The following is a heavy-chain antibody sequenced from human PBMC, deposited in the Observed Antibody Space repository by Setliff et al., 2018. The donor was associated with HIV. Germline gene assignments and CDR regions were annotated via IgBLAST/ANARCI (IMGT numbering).Heavy chain of an antibody. D-gene: IGHD3-10*01. CDR1: GGSLSGYY. Sequence: SETLSLTCAVYGGSLSGYYWSWVRPSPGRGLEWIGEIHQSGNTNFNPSLKSRLIISVDTSKSQFSLKLTSVTAADTALYYCAREGGQGYSGSGSFYHRNFDLWGRGTLVTVSS. CDR2: IHQSGNT. CDR3: AREGGQGYSGSGSFYHRNFDL. J-gene: IGHJ2*01. V-gene: IGHV4-34*01.